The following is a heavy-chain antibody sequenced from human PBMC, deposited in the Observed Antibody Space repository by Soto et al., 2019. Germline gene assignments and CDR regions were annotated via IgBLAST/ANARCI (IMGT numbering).Heavy chain of an antibody. CDR3: ARRGSGSYYNARWFDP. CDR1: GGSFSGYY. J-gene: IGHJ5*02. D-gene: IGHD3-10*01. CDR2: INHSGST. V-gene: IGHV4-34*01. Sequence: NPSETLSLTCAVYGGSFSGYYWSWIRQPPGKGLEWIGEINHSGSTNYNPSLKSRVTISVDTSKNQFSLKLSSVTAADTAVYYCARRGSGSYYNARWFDPWGQGTLVTVSS.